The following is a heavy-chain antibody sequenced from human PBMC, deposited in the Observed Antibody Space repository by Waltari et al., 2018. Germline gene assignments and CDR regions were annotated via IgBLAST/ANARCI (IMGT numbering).Heavy chain of an antibody. J-gene: IGHJ5*02. CDR2: IYYSGST. Sequence: QLQLQESGPGLVKPSETLSLTCTVSGGSISSSSYYWGWIRQPPGKGLEWIGSIYYSGSTYYNPSLKSRVTISVDTSKNQFSLKLSSVTAADTAVYYCARDRVTYYGSGKGWFDPWGQGTLVTVSS. CDR3: ARDRVTYYGSGKGWFDP. D-gene: IGHD3-10*01. CDR1: GGSISSSSYY. V-gene: IGHV4-39*07.